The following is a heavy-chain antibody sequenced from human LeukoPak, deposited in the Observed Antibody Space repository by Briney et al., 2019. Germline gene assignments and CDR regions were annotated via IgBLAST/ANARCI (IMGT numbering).Heavy chain of an antibody. V-gene: IGHV4-30-4*01. CDR1: GASIRSGDYY. J-gene: IGHJ3*02. CDR2: IYDSGST. CDR3: ARDCSGGSCYGAFDI. Sequence: PSETLSLTCTVSGASIRSGDYYRSWIRQPPGKGLEWIGYIYDSGSTYYNPSLKSRITISVDTSENRFSLKLSSVTATDTAVYYCARDCSGGSCYGAFDIWGQGTMVTVSS. D-gene: IGHD2-15*01.